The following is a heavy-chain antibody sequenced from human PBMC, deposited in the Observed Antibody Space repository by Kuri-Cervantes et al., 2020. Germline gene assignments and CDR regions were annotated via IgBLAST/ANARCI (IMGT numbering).Heavy chain of an antibody. CDR2: IIPIFGTA. J-gene: IGHJ5*02. V-gene: IGHV1-69*06. Sequence: SVQVSCKASGGTFSSYAISWVRQAPGQGLEWMGGIIPIFGTANYAQKFQGRVTITADKSTSTAYMELISLRSEDTAVYYCASSPHCSGGSCYWFDPWGQGTLVTVSS. CDR3: ASSPHCSGGSCYWFDP. CDR1: GGTFSSYA. D-gene: IGHD2-15*01.